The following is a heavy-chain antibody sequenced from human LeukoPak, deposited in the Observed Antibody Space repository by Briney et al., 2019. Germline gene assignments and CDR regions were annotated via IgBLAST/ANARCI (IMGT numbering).Heavy chain of an antibody. CDR1: GFTFSDHD. V-gene: IGHV3-72*01. J-gene: IGHJ4*02. CDR2: AKNRAQRFTT. Sequence: AGGSLRLSCATSGFTFSDHDIDWVRQTPGKGLEWIGRAKNRAQRFTTEYAASVRGRFTIVREDSKSTLSLQMNSLKSEDTAVYYCARWHSGAPRDWGQRTLVTVSS. CDR3: ARWHSGAPRD. D-gene: IGHD6-19*01.